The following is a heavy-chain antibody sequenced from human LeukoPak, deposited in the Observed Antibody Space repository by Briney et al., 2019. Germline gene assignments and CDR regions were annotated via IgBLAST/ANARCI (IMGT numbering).Heavy chain of an antibody. CDR1: DGSVSSADFY. J-gene: IGHJ6*04. Sequence: SETLSLTCSVSDGSVSSADFYWSWIRQHPGKXXXXXXXIHYSGRTYYNPSLKSRVAISLDTSKNQFSLKLGSVTAADTAVYYCARDRYSGYDWDFYYYGMDVWGKGTTVTVSS. V-gene: IGHV4-31*03. CDR2: IHYSGRT. CDR3: ARDRYSGYDWDFYYYGMDV. D-gene: IGHD5-12*01.